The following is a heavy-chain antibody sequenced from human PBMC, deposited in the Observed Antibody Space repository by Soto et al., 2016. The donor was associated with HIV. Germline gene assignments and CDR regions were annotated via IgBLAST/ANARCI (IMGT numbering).Heavy chain of an antibody. V-gene: IGHV3-9*01. CDR3: VKDNSGWYYFDY. D-gene: IGHD6-19*01. CDR2: ISWNSGNI. CDR1: GFSFDAYA. Sequence: EVQLVEAGGGLVQPGRSLRLSCTSSGFSFDAYAMHWVRQVPGKGLEWVSGISWNSGNIGYADSVKGRFTISRDNTKNSLYLQMDSLRAEDTAWYYCVKDNSGWYYFDYWARERWSPSPQ. J-gene: IGHJ4*02.